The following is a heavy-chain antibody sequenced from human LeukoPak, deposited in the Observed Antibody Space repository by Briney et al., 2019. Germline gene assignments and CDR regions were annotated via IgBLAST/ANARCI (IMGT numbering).Heavy chain of an antibody. CDR3: AKERAGYTNPYYFYS. J-gene: IGHJ4*02. CDR1: GFTFSTYG. CDR2: ISGRGANT. D-gene: IGHD3-16*02. V-gene: IGHV3-23*01. Sequence: GGSLRLSCAASGFTFSTYGMSWVRQAPGKGVEWVSTISGRGANTYYAHSVTRPFTISRDNSKNTLYLHMNSLRAEDTAVYYCAKERAGYTNPYYFYSWGQGTLVTVSS.